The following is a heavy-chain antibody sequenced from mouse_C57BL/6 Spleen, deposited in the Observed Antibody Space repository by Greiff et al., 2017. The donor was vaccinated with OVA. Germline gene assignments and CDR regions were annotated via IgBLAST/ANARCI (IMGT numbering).Heavy chain of an antibody. CDR3: ARYYDGSGAGFAY. J-gene: IGHJ3*01. D-gene: IGHD2-3*01. Sequence: DVKLVESGGGLVKPGGSLKLSCAASGFTFSSYTMSWVRQTPEKRLEWVATISGGGGNTYYPASVQGRFTISGDNAENTLYLQMSSLRSEDTAVYYCARYYDGSGAGFAYWGQGTLVTVSA. CDR2: ISGGGGNT. V-gene: IGHV5-9*04. CDR1: GFTFSSYT.